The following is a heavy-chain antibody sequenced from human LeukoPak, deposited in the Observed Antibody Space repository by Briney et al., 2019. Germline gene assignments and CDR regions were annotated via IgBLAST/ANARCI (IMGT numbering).Heavy chain of an antibody. CDR2: ISYDGSNK. V-gene: IGHV3-30*18. Sequence: PGGSLRLSCAASGFTFSSYGMHRVRQAPGKGLEWVAVISYDGSNKYYADSVKGRFTISRDNSKNTLYLQMNSLRAEDTAVYYCAKGEGVTMVRGVIYYYYYGMDVWGKGTTVTVSS. D-gene: IGHD3-10*01. J-gene: IGHJ6*04. CDR3: AKGEGVTMVRGVIYYYYYGMDV. CDR1: GFTFSSYG.